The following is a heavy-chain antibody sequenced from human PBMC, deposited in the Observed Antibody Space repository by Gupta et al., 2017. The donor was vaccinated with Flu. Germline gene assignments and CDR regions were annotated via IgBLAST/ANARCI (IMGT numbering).Heavy chain of an antibody. J-gene: IGHJ6*02. CDR2: IYYSGST. V-gene: IGHV4-31*03. D-gene: IGHD2-2*02. Sequence: QVQLQESGPGLVKPSQTLSLTCTVSGGSISSGGYYWSWIRQHPGKGLEWIGYIYYSGSTYYNPSLKSRVTISVDTSKNQFSLKLSSVTAADTAVYYCARSRRPNTENYYGMDVWGQGTTVTVSS. CDR1: GGSISSGGYY. CDR3: ARSRRPNTENYYGMDV.